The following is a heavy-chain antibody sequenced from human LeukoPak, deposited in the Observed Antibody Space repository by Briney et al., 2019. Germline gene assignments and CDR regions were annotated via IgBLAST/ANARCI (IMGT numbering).Heavy chain of an antibody. Sequence: GGSLTLSCAASGFSFNNYAMSWVRQTPGMGLEWVSGISDSGGSTYYTDSVKGRFTISRDNSKDTVSLQMNNLRAADTALYFCVRHDSYIPFWGQGSLVTVSS. CDR2: ISDSGGST. CDR1: GFSFNNYA. CDR3: VRHDSYIPF. D-gene: IGHD5-18*01. V-gene: IGHV3-23*01. J-gene: IGHJ1*01.